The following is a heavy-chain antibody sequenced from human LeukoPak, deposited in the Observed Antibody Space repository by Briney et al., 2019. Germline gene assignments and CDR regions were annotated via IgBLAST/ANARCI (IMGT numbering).Heavy chain of an antibody. CDR2: IKQDGSEK. Sequence: GGFLRLSCAASGFTFSSYWMSWVRQAPGKGLEWVANIKQDGSEKYYVDSVKGRFTISRDNAKNSLYLQMNSLRAEDTAVYYCARDLTYYDSSGYYYGIYYYYGMDVWGQGTTVTVSS. J-gene: IGHJ6*02. V-gene: IGHV3-7*03. CDR3: ARDLTYYDSSGYYYGIYYYYGMDV. D-gene: IGHD3-22*01. CDR1: GFTFSSYW.